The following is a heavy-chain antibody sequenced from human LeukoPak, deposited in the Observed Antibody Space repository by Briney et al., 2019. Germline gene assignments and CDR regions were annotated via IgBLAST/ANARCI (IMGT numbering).Heavy chain of an antibody. CDR2: IKQDGSEK. CDR3: AREGCSSTSCYASQWFPGYYYYYMDV. V-gene: IGHV3-7*01. CDR1: GFTFSSYW. J-gene: IGHJ6*03. Sequence: GGSLRLSCAASGFTFSSYWMSWVRQAPGKWLEWVANIKQDGSEKYYVDSVKGRFTISRDNAKNSLYLQMNSLRAEDTAVYYCAREGCSSTSCYASQWFPGYYYYYMDVWGKGTTVTISS. D-gene: IGHD2-2*01.